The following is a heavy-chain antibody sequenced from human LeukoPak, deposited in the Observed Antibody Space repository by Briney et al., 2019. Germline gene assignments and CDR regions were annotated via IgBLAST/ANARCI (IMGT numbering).Heavy chain of an antibody. J-gene: IGHJ4*02. V-gene: IGHV4-59*01. D-gene: IGHD6-19*01. CDR3: ARVTAVAGQFDY. CDR2: IYYSGST. Sequence: PSETLSLTCTVSGGSISSYYWSWIRQPPGKGLEWIGYIYYSGSTNYNPSLKSRATISVDTSKNQFSLKLSSVTAADTAVYYCARVTAVAGQFDYWGQGTLVTVSS. CDR1: GGSISSYY.